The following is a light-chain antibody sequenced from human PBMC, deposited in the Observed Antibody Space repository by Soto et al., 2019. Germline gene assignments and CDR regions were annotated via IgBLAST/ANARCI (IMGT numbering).Light chain of an antibody. Sequence: EVVMTQSPATLSVSPGERATLSCRASQSVSSNLAWYQQTPGQAPRLLIFDASTSATGIPARFSGSGSGTDFTLTISSLQSEDFAVYYCQQYDNWLGTFGQGTKVEVK. CDR2: DAS. CDR1: QSVSSN. V-gene: IGKV3D-15*01. CDR3: QQYDNWLGT. J-gene: IGKJ1*01.